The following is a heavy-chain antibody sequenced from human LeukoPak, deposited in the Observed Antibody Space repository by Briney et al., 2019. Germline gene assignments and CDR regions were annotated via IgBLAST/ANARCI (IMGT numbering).Heavy chain of an antibody. Sequence: PSETLSLTCTVSGGSISNYYWSWIRQPPGKGLEWIGYIYYSWSTSYNPSLKSRVTISVDASKNQFPLKLSSVTAAETAVYFFVRDLYYNSSGHPFQLGPRGPRLPLPWG. V-gene: IGHV4-59*01. CDR1: GGSISNYY. J-gene: IGHJ5*02. CDR3: VRDLYYNSSGHPFQLGPRGPRLPLP. D-gene: IGHD3-22*01. CDR2: IYYSWST.